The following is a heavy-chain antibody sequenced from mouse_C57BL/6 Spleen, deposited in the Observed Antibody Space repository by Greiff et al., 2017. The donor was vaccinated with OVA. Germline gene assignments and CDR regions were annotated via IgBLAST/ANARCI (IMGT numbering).Heavy chain of an antibody. CDR2: ISSGGDYI. V-gene: IGHV5-9-1*02. CDR3: TRGSYYYGRSYFDY. D-gene: IGHD1-1*01. J-gene: IGHJ2*01. CDR1: GFTFSSYA. Sequence: EVKLMESGEGLVKPGGSLKLSCAASGFTFSSYAMSWVRQTPEKRLEWVAYISSGGDYIYYADTVKGLFTISSDNARNTLYLQLSSLKSEDTAMDYCTRGSYYYGRSYFDYWGQGTTLTVSS.